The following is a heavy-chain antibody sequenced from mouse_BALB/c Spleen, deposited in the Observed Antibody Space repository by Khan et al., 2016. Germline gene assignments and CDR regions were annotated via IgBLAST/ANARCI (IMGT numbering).Heavy chain of an antibody. J-gene: IGHJ3*01. V-gene: IGHV2-6-7*01. CDR2: IWGDGST. CDR3: DSYYDYDGGFAC. Sequence: QVQLKESGPGLVAPSQSLSITCTVSGFSLTGFSVNWVRQPPGKALEWLGMIWGDGSTHYYSALKSRLSFSKDDSKSQVFLKMNSLQTDDTVRFYCDSYYDYDGGFACWGQGNLVTVAA. D-gene: IGHD2-4*01. CDR1: GFSLTGFS.